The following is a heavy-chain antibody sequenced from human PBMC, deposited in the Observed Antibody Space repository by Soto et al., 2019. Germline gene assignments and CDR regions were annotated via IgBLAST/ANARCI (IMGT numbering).Heavy chain of an antibody. J-gene: IGHJ4*02. CDR2: IYYSGST. CDR3: ARRYGVYFDY. V-gene: IGHV4-59*08. CDR1: GVSISSYY. Sequence: PSETLSLTCAVSGVSISSYYLILIRQPPGKGLEWIGYIYYSGSTNYNPSLKSRVTISVDTSKNQFSLKLSSVTAADTAVYYCARRYGVYFDYWGQGTLVTVSS. D-gene: IGHD4-17*01.